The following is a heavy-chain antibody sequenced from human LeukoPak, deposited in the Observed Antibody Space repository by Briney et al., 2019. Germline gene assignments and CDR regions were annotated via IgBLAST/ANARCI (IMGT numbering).Heavy chain of an antibody. CDR1: GFTFSHYG. Sequence: SGGSLRLSCAASGFTFSHYGMHWVRQAPGKGLEWVALIWDDGNKKSHADTVKGRFTISRDNSKNTLYLQMNSLRVEDTAVYYCARDFGTTVTMFGAADIWGQGTKVIVSS. D-gene: IGHD4-17*01. V-gene: IGHV3-33*01. J-gene: IGHJ3*02. CDR3: ARDFGTTVTMFGAADI. CDR2: IWDDGNKK.